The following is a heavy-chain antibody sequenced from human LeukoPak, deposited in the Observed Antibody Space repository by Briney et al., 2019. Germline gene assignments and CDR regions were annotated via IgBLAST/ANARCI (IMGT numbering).Heavy chain of an antibody. D-gene: IGHD5-18*01. Sequence: GGSLRLSCAASGFIVSNNYMSWVRQASGKGLEWVGRIRSKANSYATAYAASVKGRFTISRDDSKNTAYLQMNSLKTEDTAVYYCTRGRGYSYGSRIFDYWGQGTLVTVSS. CDR2: IRSKANSYAT. J-gene: IGHJ4*02. V-gene: IGHV3-73*01. CDR1: GFIVSNNY. CDR3: TRGRGYSYGSRIFDY.